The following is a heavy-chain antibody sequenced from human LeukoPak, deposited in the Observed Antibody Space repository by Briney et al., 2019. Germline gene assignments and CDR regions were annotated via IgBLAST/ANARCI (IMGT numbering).Heavy chain of an antibody. J-gene: IGHJ4*02. CDR2: ISSSGSTI. CDR3: ARLSTVTTFDY. D-gene: IGHD4-17*01. V-gene: IGHV3-48*03. Sequence: GGSLRLSCAASGLTFSSYEMNWVRQAPGKGLEWVSYISSSGSTIYYADSVKGRFTISRDNAKNSLYLQMNSLRAEDTAVYYCARLSTVTTFDYWGQGTLVTVSS. CDR1: GLTFSSYE.